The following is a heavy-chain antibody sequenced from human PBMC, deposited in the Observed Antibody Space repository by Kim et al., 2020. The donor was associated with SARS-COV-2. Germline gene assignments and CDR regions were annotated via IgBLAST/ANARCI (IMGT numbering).Heavy chain of an antibody. J-gene: IGHJ3*02. D-gene: IGHD3-9*01. V-gene: IGHV3-30*04. CDR3: ARGYDILLTMMEDAFDI. CDR2: ISYDGSNK. Sequence: GGSLRLSCAASGFTFSSYAMHWVRQAPGKGLEWVAVISYDGSNKYYADSVKGRFTISRDNSKNTLYLQMNSLRAEDPAVYHCARGYDILLTMMEDAFDI. CDR1: GFTFSSYA.